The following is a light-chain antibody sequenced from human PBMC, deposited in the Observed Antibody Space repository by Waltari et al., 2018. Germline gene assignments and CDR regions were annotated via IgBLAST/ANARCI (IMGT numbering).Light chain of an antibody. Sequence: QSALTQPRSVSGSPGQSVTISCTGTRSAVGGYNYVSWYQQHPGKAPKLMIYDVSKRPSGVPDRFSGSKSGNTASLTISGLQAEDEADYYCCSYAGSYPVVFGGGTKLTVL. CDR3: CSYAGSYPVV. V-gene: IGLV2-11*01. J-gene: IGLJ2*01. CDR1: RSAVGGYNY. CDR2: DVS.